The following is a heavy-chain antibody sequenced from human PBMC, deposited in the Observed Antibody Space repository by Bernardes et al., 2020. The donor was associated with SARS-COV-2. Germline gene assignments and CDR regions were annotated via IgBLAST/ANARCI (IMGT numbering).Heavy chain of an antibody. D-gene: IGHD3-22*01. Sequence: SETLSLTCTVSGGSITHYWWNWIRQPPGKGLEWIGNIHHSGSTNYNPSLKSRVTISVDTSKNEFSLKLTSVTAADTAVYYCARATDYDDRNGWGLDHWGQGTLVTVSS. CDR2: IHHSGST. CDR1: GGSITHYW. CDR3: ARATDYDDRNGWGLDH. J-gene: IGHJ5*02. V-gene: IGHV4-59*01.